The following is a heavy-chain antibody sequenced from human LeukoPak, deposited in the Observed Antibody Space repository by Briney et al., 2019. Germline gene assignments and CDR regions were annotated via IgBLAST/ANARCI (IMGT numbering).Heavy chain of an antibody. CDR1: GYSISSGYY. D-gene: IGHD2-2*01. V-gene: IGHV4-38-2*01. Sequence: PSETLSLTCVVSGYSISSGYYWGWIRQPPGKGLEWIGSIYHSGSTYYNPSLKSRVTISVDTSKNQFSLKLSSVTAADTAVYYCARPVVPAADFDAFDIWGQGTMVTVSS. J-gene: IGHJ3*02. CDR2: IYHSGST. CDR3: ARPVVPAADFDAFDI.